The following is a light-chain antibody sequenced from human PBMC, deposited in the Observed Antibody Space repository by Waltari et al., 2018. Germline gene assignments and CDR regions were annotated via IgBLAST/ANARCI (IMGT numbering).Light chain of an antibody. V-gene: IGLV2-14*01. CDR1: NSYVGSYHY. CDR3: SSYAGNDLVI. J-gene: IGLJ2*01. CDR2: EVT. Sequence: QSALTQPASVSGSPGQSITISCTGTNSYVGSYHYVSWYQQPPGKAPKLMIYEVTNRPSGLSNRFSGSKSGNTASLTITELQAEDEADYYCSSYAGNDLVIFGGGTKLTVL.